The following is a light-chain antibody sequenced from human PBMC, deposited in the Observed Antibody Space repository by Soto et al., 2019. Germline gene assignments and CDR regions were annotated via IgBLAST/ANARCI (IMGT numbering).Light chain of an antibody. J-gene: IGLJ2*01. V-gene: IGLV2-14*01. Sequence: QSVLTQPASVSGSPGQSITISCTGTSSDVGGYKYVSWYQQHPGKAPKLMIYDVSNRPSGVSNRFSGSKSGNTASLTISGLQAEDEADYYCNSYTGSSTLVVFGGGTNVIVL. CDR3: NSYTGSSTLVV. CDR2: DVS. CDR1: SSDVGGYKY.